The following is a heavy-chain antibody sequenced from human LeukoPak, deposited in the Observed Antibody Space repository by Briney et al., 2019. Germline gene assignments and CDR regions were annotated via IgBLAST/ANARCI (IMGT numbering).Heavy chain of an antibody. CDR2: IIPIFGTA. J-gene: IGHJ4*02. CDR3: ARDSYDFLTGRYSGSGGDY. D-gene: IGHD3-9*01. Sequence: GSSVKVSCKASGGTFSSYAISWVRQAPGQGLEWMGGIIPIFGTANYAQKFQGRVTMTTDTSTRTVYMELRTLRSDDTAVYYCARDSYDFLTGRYSGSGGDYWGQGTLVTVSS. CDR1: GGTFSSYA. V-gene: IGHV1-69*05.